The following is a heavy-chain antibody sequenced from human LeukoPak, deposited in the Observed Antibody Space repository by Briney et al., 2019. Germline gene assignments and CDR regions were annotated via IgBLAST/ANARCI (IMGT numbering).Heavy chain of an antibody. J-gene: IGHJ4*02. D-gene: IGHD4-23*01. CDR1: GYTFTSYG. V-gene: IGHV1-18*01. CDR2: ISAYNGNT. Sequence: ASVKVSCKASGYTFTSYGISWVRQAPGQGLEWMGWISAYNGNTNYAQKLQGRVTMTTDTSTSTAHMELRSLRSDDTAVYYCARQGYSGHSQGAADYWGQGTLVTVSS. CDR3: ARQGYSGHSQGAADY.